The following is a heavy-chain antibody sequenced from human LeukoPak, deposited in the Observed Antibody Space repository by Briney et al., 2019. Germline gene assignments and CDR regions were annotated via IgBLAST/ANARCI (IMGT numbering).Heavy chain of an antibody. Sequence: PGGSLRLSCAASGFTLSSYAMSWVRQAPGKGLEWVSVINGSGSSTNYADSVKGRFTISRDNSKNTLYLQMNSLRADDTAVYYCAKDRSDSSNWYLGDYWGQGTLVTVSS. CDR2: INGSGSST. J-gene: IGHJ4*02. CDR1: GFTLSSYA. CDR3: AKDRSDSSNWYLGDY. D-gene: IGHD6-13*01. V-gene: IGHV3-23*01.